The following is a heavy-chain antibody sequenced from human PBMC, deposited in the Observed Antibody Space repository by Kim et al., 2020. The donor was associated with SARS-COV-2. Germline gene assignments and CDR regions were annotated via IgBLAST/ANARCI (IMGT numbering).Heavy chain of an antibody. Sequence: ASVKVSCKASGYTFTSYAMNWVRQAPGQGLEWMGWINTNTGNPTYAQGFTGRFVFSLDTSVSTAYLQISSLKAEDTAVYYCARSRVGYSSSSSPYYYYYMDVWGKGTTVTVSS. CDR3: ARSRVGYSSSSSPYYYYYMDV. D-gene: IGHD6-6*01. V-gene: IGHV7-4-1*02. CDR2: INTNTGNP. CDR1: GYTFTSYA. J-gene: IGHJ6*03.